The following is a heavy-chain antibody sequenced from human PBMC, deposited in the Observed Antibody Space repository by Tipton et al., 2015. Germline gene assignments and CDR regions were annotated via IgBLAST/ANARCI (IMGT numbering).Heavy chain of an antibody. V-gene: IGHV4-59*01. Sequence: TLSLTCTVSSDSISKYYWSWIRQPPGKELEWIGYIQYSGSTNYNPSLKSRVTISVDTSKTQFSLKMRSVTATDTAMYYCARARGRHGGLFDSWGQGTLVTVSS. D-gene: IGHD4-23*01. CDR3: ARARGRHGGLFDS. J-gene: IGHJ4*02. CDR1: SDSISKYY. CDR2: IQYSGST.